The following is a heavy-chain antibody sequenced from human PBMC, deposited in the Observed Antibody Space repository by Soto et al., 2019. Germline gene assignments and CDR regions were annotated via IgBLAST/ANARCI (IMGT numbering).Heavy chain of an antibody. D-gene: IGHD2-21*02. CDR2: INPNSGGT. Sequence: ASVKVSCKASGYTFTGYYMHWVRQAPGQGLEWMGWINPNSGGTNYAQKFQGRVTMTRDTSISTAYMELSRLRSDDTAVYYCARDRAGVTAPYYYYGMDVWGQGTTVTVSS. CDR1: GYTFTGYY. V-gene: IGHV1-2*02. J-gene: IGHJ6*02. CDR3: ARDRAGVTAPYYYYGMDV.